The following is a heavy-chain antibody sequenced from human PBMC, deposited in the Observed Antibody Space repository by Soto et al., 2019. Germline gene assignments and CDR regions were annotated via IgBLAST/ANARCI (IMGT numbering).Heavy chain of an antibody. CDR1: GGSISSGGNY. CDR2: IFYSGST. V-gene: IGHV4-31*03. CDR3: AREMYYYDSSGSYCYFDY. Sequence: PSETLSLTCTVSGGSISSGGNYWSWIRQVPGKGLEWIGYIFYSGSTSYNPSLKSRLTISVDTSKNQFSLELRSVTAADTAVYYCAREMYYYDSSGSYCYFDYWGQGTLVTVSS. J-gene: IGHJ4*02. D-gene: IGHD3-22*01.